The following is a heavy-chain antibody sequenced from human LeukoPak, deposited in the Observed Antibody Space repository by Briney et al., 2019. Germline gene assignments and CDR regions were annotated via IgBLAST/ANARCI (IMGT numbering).Heavy chain of an antibody. CDR3: VKDRSWGGSGWYFDY. CDR2: IWYDGSND. CDR1: GFTFSNFG. V-gene: IGHV3-30*02. Sequence: PGGSLRLSCAASGFTFSNFGMYWVRQAPGKGLEWVAVIWYDGSNDDYADSVKGRFTISRDNPKNTLYLQMSSLRAEDTAVYHCVKDRSWGGSGWYFDYWGQGTLVTVSS. J-gene: IGHJ4*02. D-gene: IGHD6-19*01.